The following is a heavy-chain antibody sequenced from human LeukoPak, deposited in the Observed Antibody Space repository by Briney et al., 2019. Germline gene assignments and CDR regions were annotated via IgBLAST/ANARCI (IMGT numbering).Heavy chain of an antibody. V-gene: IGHV1-69*06. CDR1: GGTFSSYA. Sequence: SVKVSCKASGGTFSSYAISWVRQAPGQGLEWMGGIIPIFGTANYAQKFPGRVTITADKSTSTAYMELSSLRSEDTAVYYCARISDYDILTGYPKTYGMDVWGKGTTVTVSS. CDR3: ARISDYDILTGYPKTYGMDV. D-gene: IGHD3-9*01. J-gene: IGHJ6*04. CDR2: IIPIFGTA.